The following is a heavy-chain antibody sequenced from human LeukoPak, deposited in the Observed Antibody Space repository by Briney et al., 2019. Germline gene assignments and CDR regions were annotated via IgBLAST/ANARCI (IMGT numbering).Heavy chain of an antibody. CDR1: GYTFTGYY. D-gene: IGHD4-17*01. V-gene: IGHV1-2*04. J-gene: IGHJ4*02. CDR2: INPNSGGT. CDR3: ARPDYGDYGGFDY. Sequence: GASVKVSCKASGYTFTGYYMHWVRQAPGQGLEWMGWINPNSGGTNYAQKFQGWVTMTRDTSISTAYVELSRLRSDDTAVYYCARPDYGDYGGFDYWGQGTLVTVSS.